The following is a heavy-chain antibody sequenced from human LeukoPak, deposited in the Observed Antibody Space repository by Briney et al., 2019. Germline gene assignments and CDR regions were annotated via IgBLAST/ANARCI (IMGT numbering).Heavy chain of an antibody. V-gene: IGHV3-11*01. J-gene: IGHJ6*02. CDR1: GFTFSDYY. Sequence: GGSLRLSCAASGFTFSDYYMSWIRQAPGKGLEWVSYISSSGSTIYYADSVKGRFTISRDNAKNSLYLQMNSLRADDTAVYYCASKGSSSHYYYYGMDVWGQGTTVTVSS. CDR2: ISSSGSTI. D-gene: IGHD6-6*01. CDR3: ASKGSSSHYYYYGMDV.